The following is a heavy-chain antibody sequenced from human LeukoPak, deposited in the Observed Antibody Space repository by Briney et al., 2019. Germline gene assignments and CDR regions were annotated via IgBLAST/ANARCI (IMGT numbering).Heavy chain of an antibody. V-gene: IGHV3-23*01. CDR2: ITSSGDST. CDR1: GFTFSSSA. J-gene: IGHJ4*02. CDR3: VRGRVFVDY. Sequence: GGSLRLSCTASGFTFSSSAMSWVRQAPGKGLEWVSSITSSGDSTYNADSVKGRFIISRDNSKNTLYLQMNSLRAEDTAVYYCVRGRVFVDYWGQGTLVSVSS. D-gene: IGHD3-16*01.